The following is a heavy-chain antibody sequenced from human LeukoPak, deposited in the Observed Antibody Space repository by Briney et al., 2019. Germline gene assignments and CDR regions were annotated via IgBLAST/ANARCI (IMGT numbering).Heavy chain of an antibody. CDR1: VFTVSSTY. J-gene: IGHJ4*02. Sequence: GGSLRLSCAASVFTVSSTYISWVREALGKGLGWVSVIYSGGSTYYADSVKGRFTISRDNSKNSLYLQMNSLRAEDTAVYYCARDDSQGIAVNYWGQGTLVTVSS. CDR2: IYSGGST. V-gene: IGHV3-53*01. CDR3: ARDDSQGIAVNY. D-gene: IGHD6-19*01.